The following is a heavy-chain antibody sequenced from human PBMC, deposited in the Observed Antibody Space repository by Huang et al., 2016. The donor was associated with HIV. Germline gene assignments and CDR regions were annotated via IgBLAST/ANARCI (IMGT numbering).Heavy chain of an antibody. V-gene: IGHV1-46*01. D-gene: IGHD3-10*01. J-gene: IGHJ4*02. CDR3: ARALLLFGLGSPLDF. Sequence: QVQLVQSGAEVKKPGASVKISCKASGYTFTTYHMHWVRQAPGQGLEWMGMINPSGASTRYAQTFQGRVTMTSDTSTSTVYMELSSLTPEDTAEYYCARALLLFGLGSPLDFWGQGSLVTVSS. CDR2: INPSGAST. CDR1: GYTFTTYH.